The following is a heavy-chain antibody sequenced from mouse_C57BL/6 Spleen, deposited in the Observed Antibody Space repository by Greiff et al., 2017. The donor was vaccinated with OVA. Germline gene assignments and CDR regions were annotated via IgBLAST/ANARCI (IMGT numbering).Heavy chain of an antibody. D-gene: IGHD4-1*01. CDR1: GFTFSSYA. V-gene: IGHV5-9-1*02. CDR2: ISSGGDYI. J-gene: IGHJ1*03. Sequence: EVQVVESGEGSVKPGGSLKLSCAASGFTFSSYAMSWVRQTPEKRLEWVAYISSGGDYIYYADTVKGRFTISRDNARNTLYLQMSSLKSEDTAMYYCTRGGTGDWYFDVWGTGTTVTVSS. CDR3: TRGGTGDWYFDV.